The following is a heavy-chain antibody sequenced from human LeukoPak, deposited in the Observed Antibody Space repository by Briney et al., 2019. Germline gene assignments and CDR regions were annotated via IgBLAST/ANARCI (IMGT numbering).Heavy chain of an antibody. D-gene: IGHD6-13*01. J-gene: IGHJ4*02. CDR3: ARAVEGIAAPFGD. CDR1: GYTFTSYA. Sequence: ASVKVSCKASGYTFTSYAIQWVRQAPGQRLEWMGRIIPILGIANYAQKFQGRVTITADKSTSTAYMELSSLRSEDTAVYYCARAVEGIAAPFGDWGQGTLVTVSS. CDR2: IIPILGIA. V-gene: IGHV1-69*04.